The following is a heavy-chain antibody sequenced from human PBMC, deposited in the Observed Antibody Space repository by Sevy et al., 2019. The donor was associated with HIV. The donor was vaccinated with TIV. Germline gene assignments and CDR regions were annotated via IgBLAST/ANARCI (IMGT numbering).Heavy chain of an antibody. Sequence: SETLSLTCTVSGDSINTYYWSWIRQPPGKGREWIGYVSHIGNTNYNPSLKSRVSMSLDTSRNQFSLKVKSVTAADTAVYYCARLRWDLVVVPGATPGCYFDYWGQGTLVTVSS. D-gene: IGHD2-2*01. J-gene: IGHJ4*02. CDR3: ARLRWDLVVVPGATPGCYFDY. V-gene: IGHV4-59*08. CDR1: GDSINTYY. CDR2: VSHIGNT.